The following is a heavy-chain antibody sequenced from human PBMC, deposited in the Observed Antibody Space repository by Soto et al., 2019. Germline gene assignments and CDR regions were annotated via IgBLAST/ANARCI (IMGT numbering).Heavy chain of an antibody. V-gene: IGHV3-33*01. CDR3: AGLVRGVTNFDY. Sequence: PGGSLRLSCAASGFTFSSYGMHWVRQAPGKGLEWVAVIWYDGSNKYYADSVKGRFTISRDNSKNTLYLQMNSLRAEDTAVYYCAGLVRGVTNFDYWGQGTLVTVSS. D-gene: IGHD3-10*01. CDR1: GFTFSSYG. CDR2: IWYDGSNK. J-gene: IGHJ4*02.